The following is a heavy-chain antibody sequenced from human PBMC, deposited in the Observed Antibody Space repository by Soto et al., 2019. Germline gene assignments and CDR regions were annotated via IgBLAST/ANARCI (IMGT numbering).Heavy chain of an antibody. Sequence: EVQLVESGGGLVKPGGSLRLSGTASGLIFSNYGMNWVRQAAGKRPEWVSSISSGGEYIDYADSVKGRLTIARDNANKRLYLQLTSLGVEDTAVYYCATDGAAGAVMGVWGQGTTVTVSS. CDR1: GLIFSNYG. V-gene: IGHV3-21*01. J-gene: IGHJ6*02. CDR2: ISSGGEYI. CDR3: ATDGAAGAVMGV. D-gene: IGHD6-13*01.